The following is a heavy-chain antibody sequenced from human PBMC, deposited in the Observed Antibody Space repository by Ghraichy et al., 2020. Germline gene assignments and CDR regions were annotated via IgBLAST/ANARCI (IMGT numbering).Heavy chain of an antibody. CDR1: GGSFSGYY. J-gene: IGHJ3*02. CDR2: INHSGST. D-gene: IGHD5-12*01. CDR3: ARFGNPHIVADDAFDI. Sequence: SETLSLTCAVYGGSFSGYYWSWIRQPPGKGLEWIGEINHSGSTNYNPSLKSRVTISVDTSKNQFSLKLISVTAADTAVYYCARFGNPHIVADDAFDIWGQGTMVTVSS. V-gene: IGHV4-34*01.